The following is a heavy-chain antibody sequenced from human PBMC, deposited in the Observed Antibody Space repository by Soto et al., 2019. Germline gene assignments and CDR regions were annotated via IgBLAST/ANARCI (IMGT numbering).Heavy chain of an antibody. Sequence: SVKVSCKASGGTFSSYAISWVRQAPGQGLEWMGGIIPIFGTANYAQKFQGRVTITADESTSTAYMELSSLRYEDTAVYYCARVVGATGEYYYYGMDVWGQGTTVTVSS. CDR1: GGTFSSYA. V-gene: IGHV1-69*13. CDR2: IIPIFGTA. CDR3: ARVVGATGEYYYYGMDV. D-gene: IGHD1-26*01. J-gene: IGHJ6*02.